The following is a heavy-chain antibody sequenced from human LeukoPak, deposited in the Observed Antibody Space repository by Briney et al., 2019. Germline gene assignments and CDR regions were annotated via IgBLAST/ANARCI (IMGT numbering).Heavy chain of an antibody. CDR2: INHSGST. Sequence: KTSETLSLTCAVYGGSFSGYYWSWIRQPPGKGLEWIGEINHSGSTNYNPSLKSRVTISVDTSKNQFSLELSSVTAADTAVYYCARSPEDVWGKGTTVTVSS. CDR3: ARSPEDV. CDR1: GGSFSGYY. J-gene: IGHJ6*04. V-gene: IGHV4-34*01.